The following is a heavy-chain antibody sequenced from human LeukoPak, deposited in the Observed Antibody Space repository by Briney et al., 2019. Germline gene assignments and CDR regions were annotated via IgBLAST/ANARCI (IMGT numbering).Heavy chain of an antibody. D-gene: IGHD1-14*01. CDR3: AKATGYLL. CDR1: GFAFSSYA. V-gene: IGHV3-23*01. Sequence: PGGSLRLSCAASGFAFSSYAMSWVRQAPGKGLEWVSTISNSDDSTYYADSVKGRFTISRDNSENTLYLQMNSPRAEDTAVYYCAKATGYLLWGQGTLVTVSS. J-gene: IGHJ4*02. CDR2: ISNSDDST.